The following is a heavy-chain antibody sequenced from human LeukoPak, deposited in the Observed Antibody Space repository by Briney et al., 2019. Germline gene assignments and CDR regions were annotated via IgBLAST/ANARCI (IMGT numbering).Heavy chain of an antibody. CDR2: IYTSGST. D-gene: IGHD1-1*01. Sequence: SETLSLTCTVSGGSISSHYWSWIRQPAGKGLEWIGRIYTSGSTNYNPSLKSRVTMSVDTSKNQFSLKLSSVTAADTAVYYCAREGTDSWPPDDYWGQGTLVTVSS. V-gene: IGHV4-4*07. CDR1: GGSISSHY. CDR3: AREGTDSWPPDDY. J-gene: IGHJ4*02.